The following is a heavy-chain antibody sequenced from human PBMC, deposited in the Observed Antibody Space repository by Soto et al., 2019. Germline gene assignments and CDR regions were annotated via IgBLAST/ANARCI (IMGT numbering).Heavy chain of an antibody. D-gene: IGHD6-19*01. CDR3: AVAAGREIMSQASSGIAV. V-gene: IGHV1-69*01. CDR2: IMPTVASA. Sequence: QVQLVQSGAEVKTPGSSVKVSCKASGGTLSDYAISWVRQAPGQGLEWMGGIMPTVASANYAQNFQGRLTISADESTSTANLELSSLRSDDTAVYYCAVAAGREIMSQASSGIAVWGQGTTVIVSS. J-gene: IGHJ6*02. CDR1: GGTLSDYA.